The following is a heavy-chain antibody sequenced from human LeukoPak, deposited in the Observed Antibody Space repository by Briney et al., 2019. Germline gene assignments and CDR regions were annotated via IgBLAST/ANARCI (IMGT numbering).Heavy chain of an antibody. CDR3: ARGGSRSYTSSTLDY. D-gene: IGHD6-6*01. CDR2: ISYSGST. CDR1: GGSINVYY. Sequence: SETLSLTCSVSGGSINVYYWNWIRQSPGKGLEWIGSISYSGSTNYNPSLKSRVTISVDTSKNRFSLKVSSVIPADTAMYYCARGGSRSYTSSTLDYWGQGTLVTVSS. J-gene: IGHJ4*02. V-gene: IGHV4-59*01.